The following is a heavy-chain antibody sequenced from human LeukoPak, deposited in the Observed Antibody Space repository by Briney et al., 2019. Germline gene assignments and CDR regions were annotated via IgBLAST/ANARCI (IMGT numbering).Heavy chain of an antibody. D-gene: IGHD1-26*01. CDR3: ARGGGSYLQDYFDY. CDR1: GFTFSSYS. Sequence: GGSLRPSCAASGFTFSSYSMNWVRQAPGKGLEWVSYISISRSTIYYADSVKGRFTISRDNTKNSLYLQMNSLRAEDTAVYYCARGGGSYLQDYFDYWGQGALVTVSS. J-gene: IGHJ4*02. V-gene: IGHV3-48*04. CDR2: ISISRSTI.